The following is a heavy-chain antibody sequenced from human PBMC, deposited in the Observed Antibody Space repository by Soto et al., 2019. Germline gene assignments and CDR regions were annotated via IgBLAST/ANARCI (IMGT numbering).Heavy chain of an antibody. Sequence: EVQLLESGGGLVQPGGSLRLSCAASGFTFSSYAMSWVRQAPGKGLEWVSAISGSGGSTYYADSVKGRFTISSDNSKNTLYLQMNSLRAEDTAVYYCAKDGRNYYGSGSYGGFDYWGQGTLVTVSS. J-gene: IGHJ4*02. CDR2: ISGSGGST. CDR1: GFTFSSYA. V-gene: IGHV3-23*01. D-gene: IGHD3-10*01. CDR3: AKDGRNYYGSGSYGGFDY.